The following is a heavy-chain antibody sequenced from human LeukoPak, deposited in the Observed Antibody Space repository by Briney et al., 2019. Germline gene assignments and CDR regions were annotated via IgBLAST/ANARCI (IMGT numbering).Heavy chain of an antibody. D-gene: IGHD3-22*01. V-gene: IGHV4-59*01. CDR1: HYSITFGYY. CDR3: ARVPPYYHDSSGAFDY. J-gene: IGHJ4*02. Sequence: SETLSLTCTVSHYSITFGYYWGWIRQPPGKGLEWIGFIFYSGTTNYNPSLKSRVTISVDTSKKQFSLKVSSVTAADTAVYYCARVPPYYHDSSGAFDYWGQGTLVTVSS. CDR2: IFYSGTT.